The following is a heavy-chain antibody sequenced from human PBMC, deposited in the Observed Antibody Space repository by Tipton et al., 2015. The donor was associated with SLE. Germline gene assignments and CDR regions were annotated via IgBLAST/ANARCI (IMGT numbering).Heavy chain of an antibody. Sequence: GLVKPSGTLSLTCTVSGGSISSHWWGWIRQPPGKGLEWIGHIYYGGTIYYNPSLKSRVTMSIDTSKNQFSLKLSSVTDVDTAVYYCARTAGRSVKLWYFDLWGRGTLVTVSS. D-gene: IGHD5-18*01. V-gene: IGHV4-28*05. CDR1: GGSISSHW. J-gene: IGHJ2*01. CDR3: ARTAGRSVKLWYFDL. CDR2: IYYGGTI.